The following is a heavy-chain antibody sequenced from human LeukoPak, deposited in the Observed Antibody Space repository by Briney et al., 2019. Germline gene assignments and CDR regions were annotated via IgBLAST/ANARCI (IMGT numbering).Heavy chain of an antibody. Sequence: GGSLRLSCAASGGTCSSYRLHWVRQAPGRGLVWVSHINSDGSSTGYADSVKGRLTISRDNAKNTLFLQMNSLRAEDTAVDYCARNPGMDVWGQGTTVTVSS. CDR1: GGTCSSYR. CDR3: ARNPGMDV. V-gene: IGHV3-74*01. J-gene: IGHJ6*02. CDR2: INSDGSST.